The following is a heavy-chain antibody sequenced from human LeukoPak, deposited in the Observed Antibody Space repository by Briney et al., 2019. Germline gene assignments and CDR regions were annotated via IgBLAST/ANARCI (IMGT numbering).Heavy chain of an antibody. V-gene: IGHV3-30-3*01. CDR1: GFTFRNYV. Sequence: GGSLGLSCAASGFTFRNYVIHWVRQAQGKGLEWVAVTSSDLNVKLYADSVKGRFTISRDNSRSTPYLQMNSLRPEDTAIYYCAREGYYGSGSPPSLYFDYWGQGTLVTVSS. CDR2: TSSDLNVK. J-gene: IGHJ4*02. CDR3: AREGYYGSGSPPSLYFDY. D-gene: IGHD3-10*01.